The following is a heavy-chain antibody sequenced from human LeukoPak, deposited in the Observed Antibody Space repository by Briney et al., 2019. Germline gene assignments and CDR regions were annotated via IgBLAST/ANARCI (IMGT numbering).Heavy chain of an antibody. Sequence: SETLSLTCTVSGGSISSYYWSWIRQPPGKGLEWIGCIYYSGSTNYNPSLKSRVTISVDTSKNQFSLKLSSVTAADTAVYYCASEPYYDSSGYQYWGQGNLVTVSS. CDR1: GGSISSYY. J-gene: IGHJ4*02. V-gene: IGHV4-59*01. CDR2: IYYSGST. CDR3: ASEPYYDSSGYQY. D-gene: IGHD3-22*01.